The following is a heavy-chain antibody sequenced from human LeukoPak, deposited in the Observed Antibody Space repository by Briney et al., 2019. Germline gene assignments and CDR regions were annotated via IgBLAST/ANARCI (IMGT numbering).Heavy chain of an antibody. D-gene: IGHD3-10*01. Sequence: SETLSLTCAVSGGSFSDYYWSWIRQPPGKGLEWIGEVNHNGSTNYNPSLKSRVTISIDTSKNQFSLKLNSVTAADTAVYYCARDYYGYWSQGTLVTVSS. CDR1: GGSFSDYY. V-gene: IGHV4-34*01. CDR3: ARDYYGY. J-gene: IGHJ4*02. CDR2: VNHNGST.